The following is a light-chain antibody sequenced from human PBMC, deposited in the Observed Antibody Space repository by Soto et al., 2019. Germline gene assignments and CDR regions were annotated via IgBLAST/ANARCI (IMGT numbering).Light chain of an antibody. J-gene: IGKJ1*01. Sequence: EIVLTQSPATLSLSPGERATLSCRASQSVTTFLAWYQQKPDQAPRLLIYDASTRATGIPARFSGSGSGTDFTLTISSLEPEDFAVYYCHQYYTTPWTFGQGTKVEVK. CDR3: HQYYTTPWT. CDR2: DAS. V-gene: IGKV3-11*01. CDR1: QSVTTF.